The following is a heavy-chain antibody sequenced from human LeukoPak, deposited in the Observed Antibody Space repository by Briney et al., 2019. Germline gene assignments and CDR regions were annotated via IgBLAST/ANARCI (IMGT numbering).Heavy chain of an antibody. J-gene: IGHJ4*02. D-gene: IGHD3-16*01. CDR2: IYYSGST. CDR3: ARLGELSFEGDY. V-gene: IGHV4-59*01. CDR1: GGSISSYY. Sequence: NPSETLSLTCTVSGGSISSYYWSWIRQPPGKGLEWIGYIYYSGSTNYNPSLKSRVTISVDTSKNQFSLKLSSVTAADTAVYCCARLGELSFEGDYWGQGTLVTVSS.